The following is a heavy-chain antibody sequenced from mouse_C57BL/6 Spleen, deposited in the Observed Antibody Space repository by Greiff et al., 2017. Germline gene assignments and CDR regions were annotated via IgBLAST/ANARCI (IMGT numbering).Heavy chain of an antibody. D-gene: IGHD1-1*01. V-gene: IGHV14-1*01. CDR3: TRDYYYGSLDY. CDR2: IDPEDGDT. Sequence: EVQLQQSGAELVRPGASVKLSCTASGFNIKDYYMHWVKQRPEQGLEWIGRIDPEDGDTEYAPKFQGKGTITADTSSNTAYLQLSSLTSEDTAIYYCTRDYYYGSLDYWGQGTTLTVSS. CDR1: GFNIKDYY. J-gene: IGHJ2*01.